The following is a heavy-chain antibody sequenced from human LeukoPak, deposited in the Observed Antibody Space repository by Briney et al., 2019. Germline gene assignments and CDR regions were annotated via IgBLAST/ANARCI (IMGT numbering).Heavy chain of an antibody. J-gene: IGHJ4*02. CDR3: AREGTSSSWYGVDY. CDR1: GGSISSGSYY. Sequence: SQTLSLTCTVSGGSISSGSYYWSWIRQPAGKGLEWIGRIYTSGSTNYNPSLKSRVTMSVDTSKNQFSLKLSSVTAADTAVYYCAREGTSSSWYGVDYWGQGTLVTVSS. D-gene: IGHD6-13*01. V-gene: IGHV4-61*02. CDR2: IYTSGST.